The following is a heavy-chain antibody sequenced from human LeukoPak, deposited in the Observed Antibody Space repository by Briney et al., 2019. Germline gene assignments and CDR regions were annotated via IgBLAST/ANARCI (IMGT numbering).Heavy chain of an antibody. CDR3: AREDYGDYVLDY. J-gene: IGHJ4*02. D-gene: IGHD4-17*01. Sequence: PGGSLSLSCAASGVPFSRYWTRGGRDGPGKGLVCVSGISSDGSATNYADSVKGRFTITRDNAQNTLYLQMNSLRAEDTAVYYCAREDYGDYVLDYWGQGTLVTVSS. CDR2: ISSDGSAT. V-gene: IGHV3-74*01. CDR1: GVPFSRYW.